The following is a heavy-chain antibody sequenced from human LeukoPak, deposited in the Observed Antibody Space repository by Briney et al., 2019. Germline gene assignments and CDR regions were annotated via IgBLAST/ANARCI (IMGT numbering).Heavy chain of an antibody. CDR2: FDPEDGET. V-gene: IGHV1-24*01. J-gene: IGHJ4*02. CDR1: GYTLTELS. CDR3: AATKWYYYDSSGYSFIDWDY. D-gene: IGHD3-22*01. Sequence: ASVKVSCKVSGYTLTELSMHWVRQAPGKGLEWMGGFDPEDGETTYAQKFQGRVTMTEDTSTDTAYMELSSLRSEDTAVYYCAATKWYYYDSSGYSFIDWDYWGQGTLVTVSS.